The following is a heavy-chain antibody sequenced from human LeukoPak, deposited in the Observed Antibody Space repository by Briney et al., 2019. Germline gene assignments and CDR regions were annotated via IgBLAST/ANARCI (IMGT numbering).Heavy chain of an antibody. V-gene: IGHV1-46*01. CDR3: AKGRRFLEWSLYYFDY. J-gene: IGHJ4*02. CDR2: INPNGGST. D-gene: IGHD3-3*01. Sequence: ASVKVSRKASGYTFTSYYMYWVRQAPGQGLEWMGIINPNGGSTSYAQKFQGRVTMTRDTSTSTVYMELNSLRAEDTAVYYCAKGRRFLEWSLYYFDYWGQGTLVTVSS. CDR1: GYTFTSYY.